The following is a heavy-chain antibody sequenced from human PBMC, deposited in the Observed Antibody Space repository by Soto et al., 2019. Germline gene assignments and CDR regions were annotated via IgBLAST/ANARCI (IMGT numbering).Heavy chain of an antibody. CDR2: ISWDGGST. J-gene: IGHJ4*02. CDR1: GFTFDDYT. D-gene: IGHD6-13*01. CDR3: AKDIIPPGVPIAAAGTGFDY. V-gene: IGHV3-43*01. Sequence: GGSLRLSCAASGFTFDDYTMHWVRQAPGKGLEWVSLISWDGGSTYYADSVKGRFTISRDNSKNSLYLQMNSLRTEDTALYYCAKDIIPPGVPIAAAGTGFDYWGQGTLVTVSS.